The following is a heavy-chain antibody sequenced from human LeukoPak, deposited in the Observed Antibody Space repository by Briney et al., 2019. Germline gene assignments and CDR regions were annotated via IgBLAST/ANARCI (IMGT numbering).Heavy chain of an antibody. V-gene: IGHV4-31*03. Sequence: SETLSLTCTVSGGSISSGGYYWSWIRQHPGKGLEWIGYIYYSGSTYYNPSLKSRVTISVDTSKNQFSLKLSSVTAADTAVYYCARDVPGYCGGGSCYNWFDPWGQGTLVTVSS. D-gene: IGHD2-15*01. CDR3: ARDVPGYCGGGSCYNWFDP. CDR1: GGSISSGGYY. J-gene: IGHJ5*02. CDR2: IYYSGST.